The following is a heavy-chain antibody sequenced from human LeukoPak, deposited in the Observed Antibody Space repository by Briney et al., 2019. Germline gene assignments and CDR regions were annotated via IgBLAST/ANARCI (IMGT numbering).Heavy chain of an antibody. D-gene: IGHD5-12*01. J-gene: IGHJ4*02. CDR3: ARPQYSGYERPFDY. CDR1: GYIFTDYW. Sequence: GESLKISCKGSGYIFTDYWFGWVRQMPGKGLEWMGIIYPADSDIRYSPSFQGQVTISADKSISTAYLQWSSLKASDTAMYYCARPQYSGYERPFDYWGQGTLVTVSS. V-gene: IGHV5-51*01. CDR2: IYPADSDI.